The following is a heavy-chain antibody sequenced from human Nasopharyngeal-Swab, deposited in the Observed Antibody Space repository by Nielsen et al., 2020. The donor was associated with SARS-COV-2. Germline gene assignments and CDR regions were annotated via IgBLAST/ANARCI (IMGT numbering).Heavy chain of an antibody. CDR2: ISSTGSTI. D-gene: IGHD4-17*01. J-gene: IGHJ2*01. V-gene: IGHV3-48*03. Sequence: GGSLRLSCAASGFTFSAYDMNWVRQAPGKGLERVSYISSTGSTINYADSVKGRVTISRDNDKNSLYLQMNSLRAEDTAVYYCARDGNLRTVRYFDLWGRGSLVTVSS. CDR3: ARDGNLRTVRYFDL. CDR1: GFTFSAYD.